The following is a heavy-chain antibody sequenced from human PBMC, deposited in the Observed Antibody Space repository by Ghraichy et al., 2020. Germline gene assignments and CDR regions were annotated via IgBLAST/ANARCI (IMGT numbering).Heavy chain of an antibody. D-gene: IGHD2-21*01. V-gene: IGHV4-59*01. J-gene: IGHJ6*02. CDR1: GGSLSGYF. Sequence: SETLSLTCTVSGGSLSGYFWSWIRQPPGKGLQWIGYIHYSGFTNYNPSLKSRVTLPVDTSKNQFSLKLSSVTAADTAMYYCARHDHVVRFRYGMDDWGQGTTVTVSS. CDR3: ARHDHVVRFRYGMDD. CDR2: IHYSGFT.